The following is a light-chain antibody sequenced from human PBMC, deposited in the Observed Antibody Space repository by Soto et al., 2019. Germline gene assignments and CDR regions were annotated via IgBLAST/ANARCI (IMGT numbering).Light chain of an antibody. CDR3: HQRKYWPPLT. J-gene: IGKJ4*01. CDR2: DAS. V-gene: IGKV3-11*01. Sequence: EVVVTQSPVTLALSPGERATLSCRTSQSVDIYVAWYQQKPGQAPRLLIYDASNRAPGIPARFSGSGSGTDCTPSITSSEPEGLAVYYFHQRKYWPPLTFGGGTKVEIK. CDR1: QSVDIY.